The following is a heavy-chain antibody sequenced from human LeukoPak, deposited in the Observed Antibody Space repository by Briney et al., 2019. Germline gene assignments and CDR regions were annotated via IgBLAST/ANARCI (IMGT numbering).Heavy chain of an antibody. J-gene: IGHJ4*02. CDR3: AKVEASYGDYYFDY. CDR2: ISGSGGST. V-gene: IGHV3-23*01. D-gene: IGHD4-17*01. CDR1: GFTFSSYA. Sequence: GGSLRLSCAASGFTFSSYAMSWVRQAQGKGLEWVSAISGSGGSTYYADSVKGRFTISRDNSKNTLYLQMNSLRAEDTAVYYCAKVEASYGDYYFDYWGQGTLVTVSS.